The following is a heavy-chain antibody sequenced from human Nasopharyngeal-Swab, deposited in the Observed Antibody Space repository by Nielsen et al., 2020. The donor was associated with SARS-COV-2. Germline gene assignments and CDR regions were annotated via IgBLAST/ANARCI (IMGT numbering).Heavy chain of an antibody. CDR1: GFTFNNYN. D-gene: IGHD3-22*01. V-gene: IGHV3-21*01. CDR2: ISSSSSYI. Sequence: GESLKISCVASGFTFNNYNFNWVRQAPGKGLEWVSSISSSSSYIYYADSVKGRFTISRDNAKNSLYLQMNSLRAEDTAVYYCASIRGYFDYWGQGTLVTVSS. CDR3: ASIRGYFDY. J-gene: IGHJ4*02.